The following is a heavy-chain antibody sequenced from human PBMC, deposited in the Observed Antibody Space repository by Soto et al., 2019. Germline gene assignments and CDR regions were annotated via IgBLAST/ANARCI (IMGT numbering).Heavy chain of an antibody. CDR3: ARFWYSTGWYTYWFDP. Sequence: QVQLQESGPGLVKPSETLSLTCTVSGGSISSYYWSWIRQPPGKGLEWVGYIYFSGSTNYNPSLKSLLTVSVDTSMNQFSLKLSSVTAADTAVYYCARFWYSTGWYTYWFDPWGQRTLVSVSS. CDR2: IYFSGST. CDR1: GGSISSYY. J-gene: IGHJ5*02. V-gene: IGHV4-59*01. D-gene: IGHD6-13*01.